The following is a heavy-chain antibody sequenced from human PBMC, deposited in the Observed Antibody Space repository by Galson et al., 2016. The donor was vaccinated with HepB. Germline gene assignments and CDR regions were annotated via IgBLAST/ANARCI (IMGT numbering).Heavy chain of an antibody. D-gene: IGHD3-22*01. CDR2: LSSRSGYI. Sequence: SLRLSCAASGFTFSDYSMSWVRQAPGKGLQWVALLSSRSGYIYYADSAKGRFTISRDNAKNSLYLQMNSLRAEDTAVYYCARDGDSRGIGAYYFDYWGQGTLVTVSS. CDR3: ARDGDSRGIGAYYFDY. J-gene: IGHJ4*02. V-gene: IGHV3-21*01. CDR1: GFTFSDYS.